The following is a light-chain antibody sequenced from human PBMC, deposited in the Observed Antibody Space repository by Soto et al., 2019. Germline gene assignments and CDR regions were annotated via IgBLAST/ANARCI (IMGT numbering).Light chain of an antibody. Sequence: QSALTQPASVSGSPGQSMTISCTGTSSDVGGSKYVSWYQHHPGKAPKLMIYEVSNRPSGVSTRFSGSKSGNTASLTISGLQAEDEADYHCSSYTSTSTPVLFGGGNKLTVL. CDR1: SSDVGGSKY. J-gene: IGLJ2*01. CDR3: SSYTSTSTPVL. V-gene: IGLV2-14*01. CDR2: EVS.